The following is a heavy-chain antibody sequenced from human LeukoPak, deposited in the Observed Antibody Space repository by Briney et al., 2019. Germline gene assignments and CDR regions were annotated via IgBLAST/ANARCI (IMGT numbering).Heavy chain of an antibody. D-gene: IGHD4-11*01. CDR1: DASISSYF. V-gene: IGHV4-59*08. J-gene: IGHJ4*02. CDR2: IGYSGST. Sequence: NPSETLSLTCAVSDASISSYFWSWIRQPPGKGLEYIGYIGYSGSTNYNPSLKSRVTISVDTSKNQFSLKLTSVTAADTAVYYCARSKAYSGYFDYWGQGTLVTVSS. CDR3: ARSKAYSGYFDY.